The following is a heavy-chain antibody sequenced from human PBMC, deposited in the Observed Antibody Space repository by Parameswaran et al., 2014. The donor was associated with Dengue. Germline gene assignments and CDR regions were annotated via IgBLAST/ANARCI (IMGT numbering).Heavy chain of an antibody. Sequence: VRQMPGKGLEWVAVIWYDGSKTYYVDSVKGRFTISRDNSKNTLYLQMNSLRAEDTAVYYCAKESGGCGGDCYSAYFDYWGQGTLVTVSS. D-gene: IGHD2-21*01. CDR3: AKESGGCGGDCYSAYFDY. J-gene: IGHJ4*02. CDR2: IWYDGSKT. V-gene: IGHV3-33*06.